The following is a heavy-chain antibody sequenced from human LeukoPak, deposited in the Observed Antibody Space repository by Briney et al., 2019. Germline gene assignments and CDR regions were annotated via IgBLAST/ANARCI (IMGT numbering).Heavy chain of an antibody. CDR1: GGTFSSYA. V-gene: IGHV1-69*06. D-gene: IGHD6-13*01. CDR2: IIPIFGTA. J-gene: IGHJ4*02. Sequence: GASVKVSCKASGGTFSSYAISWVRQAPGQGLEWMGGIIPIFGTANYAQKFQGRVTITADKPTSTAYMELSSLRSEDTAVYYCARDPVYSSSQVTNWGQGTLVTVSS. CDR3: ARDPVYSSSQVTN.